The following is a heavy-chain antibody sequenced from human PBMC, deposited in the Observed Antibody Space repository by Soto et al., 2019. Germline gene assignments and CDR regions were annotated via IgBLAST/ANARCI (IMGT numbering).Heavy chain of an antibody. Sequence: EVQLLESGGGLVQPGGSLRLSCAASGFTFRSSAMSWVRQAPGKGLEWVSSISYSGGNTYYADSVKGRFTIDRDNSKNTLYLQMNSLRAEDTAIYYCAKDLRSDYYYDDSGYFSGYYAMDVWGQGTTVTVSS. CDR1: GFTFRSSA. D-gene: IGHD3-22*01. CDR3: AKDLRSDYYYDDSGYFSGYYAMDV. V-gene: IGHV3-23*01. J-gene: IGHJ6*02. CDR2: ISYSGGNT.